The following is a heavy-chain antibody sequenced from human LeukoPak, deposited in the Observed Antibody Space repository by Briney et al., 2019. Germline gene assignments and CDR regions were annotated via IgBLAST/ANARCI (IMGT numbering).Heavy chain of an antibody. Sequence: SETLSLTCTVSGGSISSYYWSWFRQPPGKGLEWIGYIYYSGSTNYNPSLKSRVTISVDTSKNQFSLKLSSVTAADTAVYYCARHCGGDCYSGFGVNDYWGQGTLVTVSS. CDR3: ARHCGGDCYSGFGVNDY. V-gene: IGHV4-59*08. D-gene: IGHD2-21*02. CDR2: IYYSGST. J-gene: IGHJ4*02. CDR1: GGSISSYY.